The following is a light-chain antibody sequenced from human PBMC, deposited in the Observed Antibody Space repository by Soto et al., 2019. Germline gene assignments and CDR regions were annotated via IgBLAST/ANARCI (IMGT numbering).Light chain of an antibody. J-gene: IGKJ1*01. CDR1: QSISTY. Sequence: DIQMTQSPSSLSASVGDRVTITCRANQSISTYLNWYQQKPGKAPKFLIYAASNLQRGVPSRFSGSGSGTDFTLTINSLQPEDFATYFCQQSYTTPTFGQGTKVDIK. CDR3: QQSYTTPT. V-gene: IGKV1-39*01. CDR2: AAS.